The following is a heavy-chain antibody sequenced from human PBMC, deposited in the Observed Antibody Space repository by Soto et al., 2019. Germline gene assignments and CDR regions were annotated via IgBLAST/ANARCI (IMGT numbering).Heavy chain of an antibody. V-gene: IGHV3-23*01. CDR3: AKGRYCSRGSCYLDY. CDR1: GFTFSTYV. CDR2: IGGSGTST. D-gene: IGHD2-15*01. Sequence: EVQLLESGGGLVQPGGSLRLSCAASGFTFSTYVMSWVRQAPGKGLEWVSGIGGSGTSTYYADSVKGRFTISRDNSKNTLYLQMNSLRAEDTAVYYCAKGRYCSRGSCYLDYWGQGTLVTVSS. J-gene: IGHJ4*02.